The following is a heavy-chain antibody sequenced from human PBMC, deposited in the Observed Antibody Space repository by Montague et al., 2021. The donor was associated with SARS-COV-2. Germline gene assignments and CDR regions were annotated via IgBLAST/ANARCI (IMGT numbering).Heavy chain of an antibody. CDR1: GGAFNEYS. V-gene: IGHV4-59*01. Sequence: SETLSLTCAVYGGAFNEYSWSWIRQAPGKGLEWIGYIYYSGSTNYNPSLKSRVTISVDTSKNQFSLKLSSVTAADTAVYYCARAGQQLARYYYYGMDVWGQGTTVTVSS. CDR2: IYYSGST. D-gene: IGHD6-13*01. CDR3: ARAGQQLARYYYYGMDV. J-gene: IGHJ6*02.